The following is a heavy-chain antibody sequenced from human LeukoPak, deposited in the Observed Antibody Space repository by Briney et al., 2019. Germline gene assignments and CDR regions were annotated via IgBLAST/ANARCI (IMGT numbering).Heavy chain of an antibody. Sequence: GGSLRLSCAASGFTFSTSIMSWVRQAPGKGLEWVSYITSSSSPIYYADSVKGRFTISRDNAKNSLYLQLNSLSAEDTAVYYCARWGFPIYYYYMDVWGKGTTVTVSS. CDR3: ARWGFPIYYYYMDV. V-gene: IGHV3-48*01. D-gene: IGHD3-16*01. J-gene: IGHJ6*03. CDR1: GFTFSTSI. CDR2: ITSSSSPI.